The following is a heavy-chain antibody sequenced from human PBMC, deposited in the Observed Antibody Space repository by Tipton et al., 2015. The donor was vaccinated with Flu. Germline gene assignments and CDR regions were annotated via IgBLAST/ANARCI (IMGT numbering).Heavy chain of an antibody. CDR3: ASSVGLVSSGYYASKGFDY. D-gene: IGHD3-22*01. V-gene: IGHV4-39*07. Sequence: TLSLTCTVSGGSISSSSYYWGWIRQPPGKGLEWIGSIYYSGSTYYNPSLKSRVTISVDTSKNQFSLKLSSVTAAGTAVYYCASSVGLVSSGYYASKGFDYWGQGTLVTVSS. J-gene: IGHJ4*02. CDR2: IYYSGST. CDR1: GGSISSSSYY.